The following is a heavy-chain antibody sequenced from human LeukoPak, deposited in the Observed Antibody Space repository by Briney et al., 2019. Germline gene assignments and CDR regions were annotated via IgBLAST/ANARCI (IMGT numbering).Heavy chain of an antibody. V-gene: IGHV4-59*01. Sequence: SETLSLTCTVSGGSISSYYWSWIRQPPGKGLEWIGYFYYSGSTNYNPSLKSRVTISVDPSKNQFSLKLSSATAADTAVYYCARSAPPDYWFDPWGQGTLVTVSS. CDR3: ARSAPPDYWFDP. CDR1: GGSISSYY. J-gene: IGHJ5*02. D-gene: IGHD2-21*01. CDR2: FYYSGST.